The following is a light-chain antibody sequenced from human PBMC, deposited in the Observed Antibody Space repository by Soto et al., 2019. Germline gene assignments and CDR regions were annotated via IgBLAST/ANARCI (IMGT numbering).Light chain of an antibody. CDR3: HQYGSSPWT. Sequence: EIVLTQSPGTQSLSPGERATLSCRASQSVSASYLAWYQQKRGQAPRLLISGVSSRATGIPDRFSGSGSGTDFTLTISRLELEDFAVYFCHQYGSSPWTFGQGTKVEIK. CDR2: GVS. V-gene: IGKV3-20*01. J-gene: IGKJ1*01. CDR1: QSVSASY.